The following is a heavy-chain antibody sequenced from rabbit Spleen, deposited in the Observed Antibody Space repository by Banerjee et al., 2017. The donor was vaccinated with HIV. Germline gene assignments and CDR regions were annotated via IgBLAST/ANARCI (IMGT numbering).Heavy chain of an antibody. CDR3: ARDLDGVIGWNFGW. CDR1: GFSFGSSDY. J-gene: IGHJ4*01. CDR2: IAGSSSGFT. V-gene: IGHV1S40*01. Sequence: QSLEESGGDLVKPGASLTLTCTASGFSFGSSDYMCWVRQAPGKGLEWISCIAGSSSGFTYSATWAKGRFTISRTSSTTVTLQVTSLTVADTATYFCARDLDGVIGWNFGWWGPGTLVTVS. D-gene: IGHD4-1*01.